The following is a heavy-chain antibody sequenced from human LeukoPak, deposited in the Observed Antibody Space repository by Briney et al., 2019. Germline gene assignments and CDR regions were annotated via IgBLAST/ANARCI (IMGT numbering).Heavy chain of an antibody. CDR3: ARGGCSGGSCYRF. Sequence: SETLSLTCTVSGYSIRTDYYWCWIRQPPGKGPEWIGTIYKSGNTYYNPSIKSRVTISVDTSKNQFSLKLSSVTAADTAVYYCARGGCSGGSCYRFWGQGTMVTVSS. CDR2: IYKSGNT. CDR1: GYSIRTDYY. D-gene: IGHD2-15*01. J-gene: IGHJ3*01. V-gene: IGHV4-38-2*02.